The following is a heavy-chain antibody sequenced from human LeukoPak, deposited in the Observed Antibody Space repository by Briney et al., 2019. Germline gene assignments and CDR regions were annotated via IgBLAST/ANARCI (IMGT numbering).Heavy chain of an antibody. CDR3: AKGLYSSSWYFDY. D-gene: IGHD6-13*01. Sequence: QPGGSLRLSCAASGFTFSSYAMTWDRQAPGKGLEWVSSISGSGDNTYYADSVKGRFTVSRDNSKNTLYLQMNSLRAEDTAVYYCAKGLYSSSWYFDYWGQGTLVAVSS. CDR1: GFTFSSYA. V-gene: IGHV3-23*01. J-gene: IGHJ4*02. CDR2: ISGSGDNT.